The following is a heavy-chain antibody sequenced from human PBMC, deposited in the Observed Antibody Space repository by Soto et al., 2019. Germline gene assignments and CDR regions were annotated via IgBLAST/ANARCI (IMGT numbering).Heavy chain of an antibody. CDR3: AAGRYYDILTGYVFDY. J-gene: IGHJ4*02. Sequence: GASVKVSCKASGYTFTSYDINWVRQATGQGLEWMGWMNPNSGNTDYAQKFQGRVTMTTNKSISTAYMELSSLRSEDTAVYYCAAGRYYDILTGYVFDYWGQGTLVTVSS. CDR2: MNPNSGNT. V-gene: IGHV1-8*01. D-gene: IGHD3-9*01. CDR1: GYTFTSYD.